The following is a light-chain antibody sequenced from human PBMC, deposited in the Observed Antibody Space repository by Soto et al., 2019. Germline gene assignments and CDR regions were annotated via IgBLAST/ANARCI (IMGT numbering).Light chain of an antibody. CDR3: ALYMGGGVWV. J-gene: IGLJ3*02. CDR2: STN. CDR1: SGSVSTSYY. Sequence: QTVVTQEPSFSVSPGRTVTLTCGLSSGSVSTSYYPSWYQQTPGQAPRTLIYSTNTRSSGVPDRFSGSILGNKAALTITGAQADHESDYYCALYMGGGVWVFGGGTKLTVL. V-gene: IGLV8-61*01.